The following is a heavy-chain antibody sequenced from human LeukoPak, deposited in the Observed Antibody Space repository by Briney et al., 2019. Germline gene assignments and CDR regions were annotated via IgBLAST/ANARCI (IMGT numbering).Heavy chain of an antibody. CDR3: ASPGKLGYCSSTSCFDY. V-gene: IGHV1-69*13. CDR1: GGTFSSYA. J-gene: IGHJ4*02. D-gene: IGHD2-2*01. CDR2: IIPIFGTA. Sequence: SVKVSCKAPGGTFSSYAISWVRQAPGQGLEWMGGIIPIFGTANYAQKFQGRVTITADESTSTAYMELSSLRSEDTAVYYCASPGKLGYCSSTSCFDYWGQGTLVTVSS.